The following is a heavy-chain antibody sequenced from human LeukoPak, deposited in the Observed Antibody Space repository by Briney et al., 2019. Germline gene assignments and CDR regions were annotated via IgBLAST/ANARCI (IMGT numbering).Heavy chain of an antibody. Sequence: SETLSLTCAVYGGSFSAYYWSWIRQPPGKGLEWIGEINHSGSTNYNPSLKSRVTISVDTSKNQFSLKLSSVTAADTAVYYCARGLTPGMDWFDPWGQGTLVTVSS. D-gene: IGHD1-14*01. CDR1: GGSFSAYY. CDR2: INHSGST. CDR3: ARGLTPGMDWFDP. J-gene: IGHJ5*02. V-gene: IGHV4-34*01.